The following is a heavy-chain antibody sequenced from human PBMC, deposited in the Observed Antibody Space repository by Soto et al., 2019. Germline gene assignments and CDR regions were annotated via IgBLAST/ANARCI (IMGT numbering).Heavy chain of an antibody. Sequence: QLQLQESGPGLVKPSETLSLTCTVSGGSISSSSYYWGWIRQPPGKGLEWIGSIYYSGSTYYNPSLKSRVTISVDTSKTQFARKLSSVTAADTAVYYCASRGSRRRAFDIWGQGTMVTVSS. J-gene: IGHJ3*02. CDR1: GGSISSSSYY. V-gene: IGHV4-39*01. CDR2: IYYSGST. CDR3: ASRGSRRRAFDI. D-gene: IGHD2-15*01.